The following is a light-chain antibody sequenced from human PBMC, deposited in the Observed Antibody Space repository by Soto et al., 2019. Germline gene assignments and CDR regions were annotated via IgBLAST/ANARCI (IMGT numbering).Light chain of an antibody. CDR1: QSVSNY. V-gene: IGKV3-15*01. J-gene: IGKJ1*01. CDR2: GAS. CDR3: QQYNNWPPWT. Sequence: EILMTQSPATLSVSPGERATLSCRASQSVSNYLAWYQQIPGQPPRLLIYGASTRATGIPARFSGSGSGTEFTLTISSLQSEDFAVYYCQQYNNWPPWTFGQGTKVDI.